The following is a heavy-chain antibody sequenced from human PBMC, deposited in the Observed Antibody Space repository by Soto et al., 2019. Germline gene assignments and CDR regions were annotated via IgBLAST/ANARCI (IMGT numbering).Heavy chain of an antibody. Sequence: SETLSLTCTVSGGSVSSGSYYWSWIRQPPGKGLEWIGYIYYSGSTNYNPSLKSRVTISVDTSKNQFSLKLSSVTAADTAVYYCARDLVSDYDILTGYPYGMDVWGQGTTVTVSS. V-gene: IGHV4-61*01. CDR2: IYYSGST. CDR3: ARDLVSDYDILTGYPYGMDV. CDR1: GGSVSSGSYY. D-gene: IGHD3-9*01. J-gene: IGHJ6*02.